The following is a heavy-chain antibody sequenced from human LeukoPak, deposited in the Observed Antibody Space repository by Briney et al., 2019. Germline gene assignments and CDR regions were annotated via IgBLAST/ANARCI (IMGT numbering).Heavy chain of an antibody. CDR2: MNPNSGNT. V-gene: IGHV1-8*03. D-gene: IGHD3-22*01. CDR1: GYTFTSYD. Sequence: ASVKVSCKASGYTFTSYDINWVRQATGQGLEWMGWMNPNSGNTGYAQKFQGRVTITRNTSISTAYMELSSLRSDDTAVYYCARDDYYDSSGYYTLWGQGTLVTVSS. CDR3: ARDDYYDSSGYYTL. J-gene: IGHJ1*01.